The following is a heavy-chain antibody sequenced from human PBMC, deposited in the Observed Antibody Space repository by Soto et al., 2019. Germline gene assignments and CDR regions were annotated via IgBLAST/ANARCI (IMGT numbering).Heavy chain of an antibody. CDR3: VKDWTGKDCLGGGCLAY. CDR2: ILYGGGTT. Sequence: EVQLLESGGGLVQPGGSLRLSCAASGFSLSNYAMTWVRQAPGRGLEWVSSILYGGGTTYYPDSVKGRFTISRDDSRNTVFLQMNSLRGEDTAVYYCVKDWTGKDCLGGGCLAYWGPGTLVAVSS. D-gene: IGHD2-15*01. V-gene: IGHV3-23*01. J-gene: IGHJ4*02. CDR1: GFSLSNYA.